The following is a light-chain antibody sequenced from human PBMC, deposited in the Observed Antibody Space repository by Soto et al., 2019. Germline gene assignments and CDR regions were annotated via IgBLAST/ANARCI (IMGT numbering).Light chain of an antibody. CDR3: QQRSNWQYT. V-gene: IGKV3-11*01. Sequence: EFVLTQSPATLSLSPWERATLSCRASQSVSSSSAWYQQKPGQAPRLLIYDTSNRATGIPARFSGSGSGTDFTLTIRGLEPEDFAVYYCQQRSNWQYTFGLGTRLDI. J-gene: IGKJ2*01. CDR1: QSVSSS. CDR2: DTS.